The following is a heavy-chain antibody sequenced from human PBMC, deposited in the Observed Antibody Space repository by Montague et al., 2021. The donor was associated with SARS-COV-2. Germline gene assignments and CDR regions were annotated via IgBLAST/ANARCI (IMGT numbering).Heavy chain of an antibody. V-gene: IGHV4-39*07. Sequence: SETLSLTCSVSGGSTKTMRYYWAWIRQSPGKGLEWIASVDYTGXTXYTXXXAARTAISLDTSTNHFSLTLSSVAADDTAIYYCATDRAGYYYFDNWGQGTPVIVSS. CDR3: ATDRAGYYYFDN. CDR1: GGSTKTMRYY. D-gene: IGHD2-15*01. CDR2: VDYTGXT. J-gene: IGHJ4*02.